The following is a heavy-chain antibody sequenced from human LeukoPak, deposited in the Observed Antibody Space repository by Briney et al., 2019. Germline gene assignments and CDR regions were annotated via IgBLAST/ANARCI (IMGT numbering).Heavy chain of an antibody. J-gene: IGHJ6*04. CDR2: IKQDGSEK. V-gene: IGHV3-7*01. CDR3: ARDASYYYYNMDV. CDR1: GFTFSSYW. Sequence: PGGSLRLSCAASGFTFSSYWMSWVRQAPGKGLEWVANIKQDGSEKYYVDSVKGRFTISRDNSKNTLYLQMNSLRAEDTAVYYCARDASYYYYNMDVWGKGTTVTVSS.